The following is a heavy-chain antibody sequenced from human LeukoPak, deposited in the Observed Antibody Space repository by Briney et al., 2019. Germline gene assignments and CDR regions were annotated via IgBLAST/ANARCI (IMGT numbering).Heavy chain of an antibody. D-gene: IGHD6-13*01. J-gene: IGHJ5*02. Sequence: ASVKVSCKASGYTFTSYDINWVRQATGQGLEWMGGIIPIFGTANYAQKFQGRVTITADESTSTAYMELSSLRSEDTAVYYCARDRSSSRFDPWGQGTLVTVSS. V-gene: IGHV1-69*13. CDR1: GYTFTSYD. CDR3: ARDRSSSRFDP. CDR2: IIPIFGTA.